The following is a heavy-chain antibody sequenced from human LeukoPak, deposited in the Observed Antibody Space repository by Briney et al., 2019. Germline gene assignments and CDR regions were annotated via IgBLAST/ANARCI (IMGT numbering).Heavy chain of an antibody. CDR1: GFTFADYG. J-gene: IGHJ4*02. D-gene: IGHD3-3*01. CDR3: VKGGQNYDFWRFDY. CDR2: INWNDGST. V-gene: IGHV3-20*04. Sequence: PGGSLRLSCAASGFTFADYGMTWVRQAPGKGLEWVSGINWNDGSTIYADSVKGRFTISRDNAKNSLYLQMNSLGTDDTALYYCVKGGQNYDFWRFDYWGQGTLVTASS.